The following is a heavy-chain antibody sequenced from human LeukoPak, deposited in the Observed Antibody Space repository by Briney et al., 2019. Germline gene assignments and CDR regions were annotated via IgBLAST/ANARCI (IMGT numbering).Heavy chain of an antibody. V-gene: IGHV1-2*07. CDR3: ARGWSGSYYSHYYYYMDV. Sequence: GASVKXXXXXXXXTFTGYYMXWVRQAPGQGLEWMGWINPXIVFTNYSHNFPVMVTMTSDTSISTASMALSRLRSDDTAVYYCARGWSGSYYSHYYYYMDVWGKGTTVTVSS. CDR1: XXTFTGYY. J-gene: IGHJ6*03. CDR2: INPXIVFT. D-gene: IGHD1-26*01.